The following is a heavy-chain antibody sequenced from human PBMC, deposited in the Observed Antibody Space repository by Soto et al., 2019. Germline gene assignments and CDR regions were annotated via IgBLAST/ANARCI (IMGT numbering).Heavy chain of an antibody. CDR1: GGSFSGYY. Sequence: PSETLSLTCAVYGGSFSGYYWSWIRQPPGKGLEWIGEINHSGSTNYNPSLKSRVTISVDTPKNQFSLKLSSVTAADTAVYYCARLGVVAATNAVIDYWGQGTLVTVSS. J-gene: IGHJ4*02. D-gene: IGHD2-15*01. CDR2: INHSGST. V-gene: IGHV4-34*01. CDR3: ARLGVVAATNAVIDY.